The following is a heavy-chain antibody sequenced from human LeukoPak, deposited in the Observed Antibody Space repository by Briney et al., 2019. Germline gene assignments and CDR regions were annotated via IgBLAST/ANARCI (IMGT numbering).Heavy chain of an antibody. CDR1: GFTFSSYA. J-gene: IGHJ4*02. CDR2: ISGSGGST. CDR3: AKFHDLLYSSGWQFDY. D-gene: IGHD6-19*01. V-gene: IGHV3-23*01. Sequence: GRSLRLSCAASGFTFSSYAMSWVRQAPGKGLEWVSAISGSGGSTYYADSVKGRFTISRDNSKNTLYLQMNSLRAEDTAVYYCAKFHDLLYSSGWQFDYWGQGTLVTVSS.